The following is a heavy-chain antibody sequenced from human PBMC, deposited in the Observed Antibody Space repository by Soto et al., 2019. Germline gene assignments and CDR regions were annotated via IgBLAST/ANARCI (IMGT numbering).Heavy chain of an antibody. CDR2: INPSGGST. CDR1: GYTFTSYY. V-gene: IGHV1-46*03. D-gene: IGHD3-10*02. CDR3: ARDRVFAVRGVITLDAFDI. J-gene: IGHJ3*02. Sequence: QVQLVQSGAEVKKPGASVKVSCKASGYTFTSYYMHWVRQAPGQGLEWMGIINPSGGSTSYAQKFLGRVTMTRDTSTSTVYMELSSLRSEDTAVYYCARDRVFAVRGVITLDAFDIWGQGTMVTVSS.